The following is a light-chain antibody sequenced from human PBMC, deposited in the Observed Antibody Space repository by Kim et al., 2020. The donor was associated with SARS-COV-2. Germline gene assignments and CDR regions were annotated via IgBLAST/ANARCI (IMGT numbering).Light chain of an antibody. CDR2: LGS. V-gene: IGKV2-28*01. J-gene: IGKJ4*01. CDR3: MQALQTPPGLT. Sequence: DIVMTQSPLSLPVTPGEPASISCRSSQSLLYSNGYNYLDWYLQKPGQSPQLLIYLGSNRASGVPDRFSGSGSGTDFTLKISRVEAEDVGVYYCMQALQTPPGLTFGGGTKVDIK. CDR1: QSLLYSNGYNY.